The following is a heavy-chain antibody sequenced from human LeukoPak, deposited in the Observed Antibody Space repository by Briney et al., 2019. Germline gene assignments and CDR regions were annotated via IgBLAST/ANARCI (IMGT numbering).Heavy chain of an antibody. CDR3: ARDGPVAGVELDC. V-gene: IGHV3-20*04. CDR2: ITGNGGTT. J-gene: IGHJ4*02. D-gene: IGHD6-19*01. CDR1: GFTFSSYA. Sequence: GGSLRLSCAASGFTFSSYAMSWVRQAPGKGLEWVSGITGNGGTTAYADSVKGRFTISRDNAKNSLFLQMNNLRAEDTALYYCARDGPVAGVELDCWGQGTLVTVSS.